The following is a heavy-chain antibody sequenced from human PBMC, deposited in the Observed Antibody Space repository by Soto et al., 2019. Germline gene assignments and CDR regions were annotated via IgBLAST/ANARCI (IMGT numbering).Heavy chain of an antibody. CDR2: IIPIFGTA. CDR3: ARARGYYYDSSGPLASWFDP. D-gene: IGHD3-22*01. Sequence: ASVKVSCKASGGTFSSYAISWVRQAPGQGLEWMGGIIPIFGTANYAQKFQGRVTITADESTSTAYMELSSLRSEDTAVHYCARARGYYYDSSGPLASWFDPWGQGTLVTVSS. CDR1: GGTFSSYA. J-gene: IGHJ5*02. V-gene: IGHV1-69*13.